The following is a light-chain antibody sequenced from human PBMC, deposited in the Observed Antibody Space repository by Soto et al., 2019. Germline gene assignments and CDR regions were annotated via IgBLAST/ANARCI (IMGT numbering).Light chain of an antibody. V-gene: IGLV2-14*01. CDR2: EVS. CDR3: SSYTSSSTYV. J-gene: IGLJ1*01. CDR1: SSDVGGYNY. Sequence: QSALTQPASVSGSPGQSINISCTGTSSDVGGYNYVSRYQQHPGKAHKLMIYEVSNRTSGVSNRFSGSKSGNTASLTISGLQPEDEADYYCSSYTSSSTYVFGTGTKVTVL.